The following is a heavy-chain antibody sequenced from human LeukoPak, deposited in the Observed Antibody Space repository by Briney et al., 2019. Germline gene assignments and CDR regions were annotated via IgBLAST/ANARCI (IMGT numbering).Heavy chain of an antibody. V-gene: IGHV4-34*01. D-gene: IGHD2-2*01. CDR3: ARGGVWDCSSTSCYGSPYYFDY. Sequence: SETLSLTCAVYGGSFSGYYWSWIRQPPGKGLEWIGEIKHSGSTNYNPSLKSRVTISVDTSKNQFSLKLSSVTAADTAVYYCARGGVWDCSSTSCYGSPYYFDYWGQGTLVTVSS. CDR2: IKHSGST. CDR1: GGSFSGYY. J-gene: IGHJ4*02.